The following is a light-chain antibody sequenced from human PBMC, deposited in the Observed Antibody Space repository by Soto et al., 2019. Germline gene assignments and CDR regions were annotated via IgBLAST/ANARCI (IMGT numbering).Light chain of an antibody. CDR2: GNN. Sequence: QSVLTQPPSVSGAPGQRVTISCTGSSSNIGAGSDVHWYQQLPGTAPKLLISGNNNRPSGVPDGSSGAKSGTSASLAITGLQAEDEADYYCQSYDSSLSDMVFGGGTKLTVL. CDR3: QSYDSSLSDMV. V-gene: IGLV1-40*01. J-gene: IGLJ2*01. CDR1: SSNIGAGSD.